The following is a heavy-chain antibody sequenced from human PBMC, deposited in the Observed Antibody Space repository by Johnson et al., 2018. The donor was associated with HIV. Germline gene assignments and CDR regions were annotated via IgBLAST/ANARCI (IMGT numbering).Heavy chain of an antibody. Sequence: VQLVESRRVLVQPGGSLRLSCAASGFTVSSNEMSWVRQAPGKGLEWVSSISGISTYYADSRKGRFTISRDNSKNSLYLQMNSLRAEDTAVYYCAKDAAWELLRPDAFDIWGQGTMVTVSS. CDR3: AKDAAWELLRPDAFDI. D-gene: IGHD1-26*01. V-gene: IGHV3-38-3*01. CDR2: ISGIST. J-gene: IGHJ3*02. CDR1: GFTVSSNE.